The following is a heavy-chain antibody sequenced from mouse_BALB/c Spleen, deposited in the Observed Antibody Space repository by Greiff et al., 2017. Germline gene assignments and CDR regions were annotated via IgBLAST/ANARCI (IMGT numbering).Heavy chain of an antibody. Sequence: QVHVKQSGAELVKPGASVKLSCKASGYTFTSYYMYWVKQRPGQGLEWIGGINPSNGGTNFNEKFKSKATLTVDKSSSTAYMQLSSLTSEDSAVYYCTREGYYGSSWYFDVWGAGTTVTVSS. D-gene: IGHD1-1*01. CDR3: TREGYYGSSWYFDV. V-gene: IGHV1S81*02. CDR1: GYTFTSYY. J-gene: IGHJ1*01. CDR2: INPSNGGT.